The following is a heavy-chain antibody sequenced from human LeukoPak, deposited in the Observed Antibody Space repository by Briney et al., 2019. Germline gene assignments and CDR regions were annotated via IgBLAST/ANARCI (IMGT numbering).Heavy chain of an antibody. CDR1: GGSFSGYY. V-gene: IGHV4-34*01. D-gene: IGHD4-17*01. CDR2: INHSGST. Sequence: SETLSLTCAVYGGSFSGYYWSWIRQPPGKGLEWIGEINHSGSTNYNPSLKSRVTISVDTSKNQFSPKLSSVTAADTAVYYCARAPDYGFVPDYWGQGTLVTVSS. CDR3: ARAPDYGFVPDY. J-gene: IGHJ4*02.